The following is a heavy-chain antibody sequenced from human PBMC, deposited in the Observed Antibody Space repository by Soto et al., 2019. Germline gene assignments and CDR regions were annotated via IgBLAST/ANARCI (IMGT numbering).Heavy chain of an antibody. V-gene: IGHV3-30*18. CDR1: GFTFSTYG. Sequence: QVQLVESGGGVVQPGRSPRLSCAASGFTFSTYGMHWVRQAPGKGLEWVAIMSYDGSTKYYADSVKGRFTISRDNSKNXLYLQMDSLRAEDSAVYYCAKETVGGDYSGWYFDLWGRGTLVTVSS. D-gene: IGHD4-17*01. J-gene: IGHJ2*01. CDR3: AKETVGGDYSGWYFDL. CDR2: MSYDGSTK.